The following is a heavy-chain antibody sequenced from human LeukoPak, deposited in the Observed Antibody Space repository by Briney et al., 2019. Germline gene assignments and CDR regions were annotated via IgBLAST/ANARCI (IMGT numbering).Heavy chain of an antibody. V-gene: IGHV3-15*01. J-gene: IGHJ4*02. CDR3: TTDEPTYYDFWSGYYNDY. Sequence: GGSLRLSCAASGFTFSNAWMSWVRQAPGKGLGWVGRIKSKTDGGTTDYAAPVKGRFTISRDDSKNTLYLQMNSLKTEDTAVYYCTTDEPTYYDFWSGYYNDYWGQGTLVTVSS. CDR2: IKSKTDGGTT. CDR1: GFTFSNAW. D-gene: IGHD3-3*01.